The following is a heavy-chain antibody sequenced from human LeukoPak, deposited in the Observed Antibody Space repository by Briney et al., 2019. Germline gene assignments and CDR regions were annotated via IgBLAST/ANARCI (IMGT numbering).Heavy chain of an antibody. Sequence: GESLKISCRASGYTFTSFWIAWVRQMPGKGLEWMGIIYPGDSDTRYSPSFEGQVTISVDKSSSTAYLQWSSLKASDTAMYYCARQTRDGSGSRGYFFDFWGQGTLVTVSS. D-gene: IGHD3-10*01. V-gene: IGHV5-51*01. CDR3: ARQTRDGSGSRGYFFDF. CDR1: GYTFTSFW. CDR2: IYPGDSDT. J-gene: IGHJ4*02.